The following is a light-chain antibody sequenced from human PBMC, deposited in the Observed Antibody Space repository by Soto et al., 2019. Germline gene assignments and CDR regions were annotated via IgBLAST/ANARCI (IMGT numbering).Light chain of an antibody. CDR3: LRHNTYP. Sequence: NIQMTQSPSAMSASVGDRVTITCRARQDITTNLAWFQQKPGKVPKLLIHAASSLQSGVPSRFGASGSGTAFTLTISSLQPEYFAAYSCLRHNTYPFGGGTQVEI. J-gene: IGKJ4*01. V-gene: IGKV1D-17*01. CDR2: AAS. CDR1: QDITTN.